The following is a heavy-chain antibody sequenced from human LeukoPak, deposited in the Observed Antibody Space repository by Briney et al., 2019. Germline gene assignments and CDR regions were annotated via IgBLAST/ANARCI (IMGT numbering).Heavy chain of an antibody. CDR3: ARLVPADKMGALNV. CDR2: FYYRCSGST. V-gene: IGHV4-59*12. Sequence: SETLSLTCNVSAGSLSSNYWSWIRQPPGRGLEWLGYFYYRCSGSTKCNPSLQIRVIISVDTSKNQFTLNLHTVTAADTAMYYCARLVPADKMGALNVWGRGTMVTVSS. CDR1: AGSLSSNY. D-gene: IGHD2-2*01. J-gene: IGHJ3*01.